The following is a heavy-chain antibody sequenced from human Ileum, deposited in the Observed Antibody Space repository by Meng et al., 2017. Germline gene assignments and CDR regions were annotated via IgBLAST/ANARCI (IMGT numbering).Heavy chain of an antibody. Sequence: QWYLQASGPRLVKPSGTRSLTCAVSGTWWSWVRQPPGKGLEWIGEIFQSGRTNYNPSLKSRVTISIDKSKSQISLQLSAVTAADTAVYYCARGGLNAFGDQSEPHFDYWGQGTLVTVSS. J-gene: IGHJ4*02. CDR1: GTW. CDR3: ARGGLNAFGDQSEPHFDY. V-gene: IGHV4-4*02. CDR2: IFQSGRT. D-gene: IGHD1-14*01.